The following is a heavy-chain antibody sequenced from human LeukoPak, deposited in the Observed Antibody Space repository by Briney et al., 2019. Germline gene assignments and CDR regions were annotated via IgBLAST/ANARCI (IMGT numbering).Heavy chain of an antibody. D-gene: IGHD3-3*01. CDR3: ARVVTYYDFWSGYYN. V-gene: IGHV3-23*01. Sequence: GGSLRLSCAASGFNFANHAMSWVRQTPGKGLEWVSAISGGGDITYYADSVTGRFTISRDNSKNTLYPQMNSLRAEDTAVYYCARVVTYYDFWSGYYNWGQGTLVTVSS. J-gene: IGHJ4*02. CDR1: GFNFANHA. CDR2: ISGGGDIT.